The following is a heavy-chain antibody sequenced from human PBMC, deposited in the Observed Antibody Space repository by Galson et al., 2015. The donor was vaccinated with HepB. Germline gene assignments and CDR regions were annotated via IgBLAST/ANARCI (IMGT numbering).Heavy chain of an antibody. V-gene: IGHV5-10-1*01. J-gene: IGHJ4*02. CDR3: ARHLGSYSSFDY. Sequence: QSGAEVKKPGESLRISCKGSGYSFTSYWITWVRQMPGKGLEWMGKIDPSDSYTNYSPSFQGHVTISADKSISTAYLQWNSLKASDTAMFYCARHLGSYSSFDYWGQGTLVTVSS. CDR2: IDPSDSYT. D-gene: IGHD1-26*01. CDR1: GYSFTSYW.